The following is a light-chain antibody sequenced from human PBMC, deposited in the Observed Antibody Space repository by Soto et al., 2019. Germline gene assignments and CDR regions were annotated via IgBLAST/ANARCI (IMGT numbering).Light chain of an antibody. CDR1: SFNIGNNY. CDR3: GAWESSLNPYV. J-gene: IGLJ1*01. CDR2: DNN. Sequence: QSVLTQPPSVSAAPGRKVIISCSGSSFNIGNNYVSWYQQLPGTAPKLLIYDNNKRPSGIPDRFSGSKSGTSATLAITGLQTADEADYYCGAWESSLNPYVFGTGTKGTVL. V-gene: IGLV1-51*01.